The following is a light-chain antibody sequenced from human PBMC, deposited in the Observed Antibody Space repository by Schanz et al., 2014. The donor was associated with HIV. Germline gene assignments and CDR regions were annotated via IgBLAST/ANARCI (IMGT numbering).Light chain of an antibody. CDR3: CSYTSSSTLVV. J-gene: IGLJ2*01. CDR1: SSDVGTYNY. V-gene: IGLV2-8*01. Sequence: QSALTQPPSASGSPGQSVTISCTGTSSDVGTYNYVSWYQQHPGKAPRLVIFAVSERPSGVPDRFSGSKSGNTASLTLSGLQADDEAEYFCCSYTSSSTLVVFGGGTKLTV. CDR2: AVS.